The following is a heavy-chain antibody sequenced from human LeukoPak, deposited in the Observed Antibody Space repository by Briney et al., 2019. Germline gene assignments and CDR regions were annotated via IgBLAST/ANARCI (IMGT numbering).Heavy chain of an antibody. CDR1: GYTFTSYG. CDR3: ARGGDDYGDSWALDI. CDR2: ISAYNGNT. V-gene: IGHV1-18*01. J-gene: IGHJ3*02. Sequence: ASVKVSCKTSGYTFTSYGISWVRQAPGQGLEWMGWISAYNGNTNYAQKLQGRVTMTTDTSTSTAYMELRSLRSDDTAVYYCARGGDDYGDSWALDIWGQGTMVTVSS. D-gene: IGHD4-17*01.